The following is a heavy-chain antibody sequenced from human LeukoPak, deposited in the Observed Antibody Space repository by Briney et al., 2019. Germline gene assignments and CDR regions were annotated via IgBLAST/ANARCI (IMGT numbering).Heavy chain of an antibody. CDR1: GYSFETYW. Sequence: GESLKISCKGSGYSFETYWIGWVRQMPGKGLEWMGIIYTGDSHTRYSPSFQGQVTISADKSISTAYLQWSSLKASDTAMYYCAISIANWFDPWGQGTLVTVSS. V-gene: IGHV5-51*01. CDR3: AISIANWFDP. J-gene: IGHJ5*02. CDR2: IYTGDSHT.